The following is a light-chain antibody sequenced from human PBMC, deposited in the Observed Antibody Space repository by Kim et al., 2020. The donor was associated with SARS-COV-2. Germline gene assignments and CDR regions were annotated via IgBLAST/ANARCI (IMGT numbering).Light chain of an antibody. CDR1: QSVLYRANNKNY. Sequence: DIVMTQSPDSLAASLGERATITCKSSQSVLYRANNKNYLAWYQQKPGQPPKLLIYWASTRESGVPDRFSGSGSGTDFTLTISSLQAEDVAVYYCQQYYSTPYTFGQGTKLEI. CDR3: QQYYSTPYT. V-gene: IGKV4-1*01. CDR2: WAS. J-gene: IGKJ2*01.